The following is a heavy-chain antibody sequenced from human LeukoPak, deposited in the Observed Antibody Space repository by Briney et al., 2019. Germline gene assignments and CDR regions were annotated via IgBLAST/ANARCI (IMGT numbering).Heavy chain of an antibody. D-gene: IGHD3-3*01. Sequence: ASVEVSCKASGYTFTSYGISWVRQAPGQGLEWMGWISAYNGNTNYAQKLQGRVTMTTDTSTSTAYMELRSLRSDDTAVYYCAREAFGVVRYYYYYYMDVWGKGTTVTVSS. CDR1: GYTFTSYG. CDR3: AREAFGVVRYYYYYYMDV. V-gene: IGHV1-18*01. J-gene: IGHJ6*03. CDR2: ISAYNGNT.